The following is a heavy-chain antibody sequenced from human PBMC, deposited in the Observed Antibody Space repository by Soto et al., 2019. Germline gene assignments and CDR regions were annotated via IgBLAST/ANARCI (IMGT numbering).Heavy chain of an antibody. CDR2: ISYDGSDK. CDR1: GFTFNNYG. CDR3: VKDRVPGAYGNYYGMDV. V-gene: IGHV3-30*18. D-gene: IGHD5-12*01. J-gene: IGHJ6*02. Sequence: GGSLRLSCRVSGFTFNNYGMHWVRQAPGKGLEWMAVISYDGSDKYYADSVKGRVIISRDNSKNTLNLEMNSLRAEDTAIYYCVKDRVPGAYGNYYGMDVWGQGTTVTVS.